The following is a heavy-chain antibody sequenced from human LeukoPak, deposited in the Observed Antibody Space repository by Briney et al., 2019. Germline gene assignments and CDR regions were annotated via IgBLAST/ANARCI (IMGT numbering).Heavy chain of an antibody. CDR2: ISSSSSYI. J-gene: IGHJ4*02. Sequence: PGGSLRLSCAASGFTFSSYSMNWVRQAPGKGLEWVSSISSSSSYIYYADSVKGRFTISRDNAKNSLYLQMNSLRAEDTAVYYCARDAAAAGTGEFDYWGQGTLVTVSS. CDR3: ARDAAAAGTGEFDY. CDR1: GFTFSSYS. V-gene: IGHV3-21*01. D-gene: IGHD6-13*01.